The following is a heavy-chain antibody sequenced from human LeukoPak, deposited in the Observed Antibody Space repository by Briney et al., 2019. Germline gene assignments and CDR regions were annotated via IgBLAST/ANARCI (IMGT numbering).Heavy chain of an antibody. CDR2: FSFNGEST. V-gene: IGHV3-23*01. J-gene: IGHJ4*02. CDR3: ARRFDC. Sequence: GESLRLSCAASGFTFSSYAMTWVRQAPGKGLEWVSSFSFNGESTYYADSAKGRFTISRDNSKNTLYLQMNSLRAEDTAVYYCARRFDCWGPGTLVTVSS. CDR1: GFTFSSYA.